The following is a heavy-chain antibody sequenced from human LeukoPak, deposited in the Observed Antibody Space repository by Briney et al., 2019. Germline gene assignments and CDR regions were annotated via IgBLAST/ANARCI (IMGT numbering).Heavy chain of an antibody. CDR3: AVTGYSGDPYYFDY. D-gene: IGHD5-12*01. Sequence: SVKVSCKASGFTFTSSAMQWVRQARGQRLEWIGWIVVGSGNTNYAQKFQERVTITRDMSASTAYKELSSLRSEDTAVYYCAVTGYSGDPYYFDYWGQGTLVTVSS. J-gene: IGHJ4*02. CDR2: IVVGSGNT. V-gene: IGHV1-58*02. CDR1: GFTFTSSA.